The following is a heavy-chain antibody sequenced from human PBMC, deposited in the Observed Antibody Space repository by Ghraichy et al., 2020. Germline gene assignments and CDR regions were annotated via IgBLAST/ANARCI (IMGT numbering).Heavy chain of an antibody. CDR2: ISASGGST. CDR1: GFMFSNYA. V-gene: IGHV3-23*01. Sequence: GGSLRLSCAASGFMFSNYAMTWVRQAPGKGLDWVSTISASGGSTYYADSVKGRFAISRDNSRSTVYLQMNSLRAEDTAVYYCANDQGNDFWSVSDSWGQGILVTVSS. CDR3: ANDQGNDFWSVSDS. J-gene: IGHJ4*02. D-gene: IGHD3-3*01.